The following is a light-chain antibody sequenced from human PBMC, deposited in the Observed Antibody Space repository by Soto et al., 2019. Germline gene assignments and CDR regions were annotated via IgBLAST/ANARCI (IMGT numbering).Light chain of an antibody. V-gene: IGKV3-20*01. CDR2: GAS. CDR1: QSISRY. J-gene: IGKJ1*01. CDR3: QQYGSSPPT. Sequence: IVLTQSPGTLSLSPGERTTLSCRASQSISRYLAWYQQKPGQGPRLLIYGASSRATGTPDRLSGSGSGTDFTLTINRLEPEDFALYYCQQYGSSPPTFGQGTKVDIX.